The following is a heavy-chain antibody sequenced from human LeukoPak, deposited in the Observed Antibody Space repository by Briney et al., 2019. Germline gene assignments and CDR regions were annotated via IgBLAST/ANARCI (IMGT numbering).Heavy chain of an antibody. CDR1: GDSVSYNVAA. Sequence: SQTLSLTCAISGDSVSYNVAAWNWIRQSPSRGLEWLGRTLYRSQWYNDYAESVKSRITINPDTSKNQFTLQLKSVTPEDTAVYYCARDLVECGGGSCPTQGAYGMDVWGQGTTVTISS. D-gene: IGHD2-15*01. V-gene: IGHV6-1*01. CDR2: TLYRSQWYN. J-gene: IGHJ6*02. CDR3: ARDLVECGGGSCPTQGAYGMDV.